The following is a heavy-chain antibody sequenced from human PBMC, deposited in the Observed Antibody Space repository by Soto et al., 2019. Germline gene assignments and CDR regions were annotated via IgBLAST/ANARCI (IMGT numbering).Heavy chain of an antibody. CDR1: GFVFRTNA. D-gene: IGHD2-15*01. Sequence: DEQLVESGGDLVQPGGSLRLSCAASGFVFRTNAMSWVRQRPGQGLEWVSAIRGRGDNTYYADSVKGRFSISRDNSKNTLLLQMNSLRAEDTAMYYCASLKIYCRGETCYSGYHDYWGQGTLVTVSS. J-gene: IGHJ4*02. V-gene: IGHV3-23*04. CDR2: IRGRGDNT. CDR3: ASLKIYCRGETCYSGYHDY.